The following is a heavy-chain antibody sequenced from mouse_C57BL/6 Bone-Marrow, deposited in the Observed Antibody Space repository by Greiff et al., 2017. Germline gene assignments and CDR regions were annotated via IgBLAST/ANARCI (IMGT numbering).Heavy chain of an antibody. J-gene: IGHJ4*01. Sequence: LVESGAELARPGASVKLSCKASGYTFTSYGISWVKQRTGQGLEWIGEIYPRSGNTYYNEKFKGKATLTADTSSSTAYMELRSLTSEDSAVXFCARWVRHDYCDMDDWGKGTSVTVSS. V-gene: IGHV1-81*01. CDR1: GYTFTSYG. CDR2: IYPRSGNT. CDR3: ARWVRHDYCDMDD. D-gene: IGHD2-14*01.